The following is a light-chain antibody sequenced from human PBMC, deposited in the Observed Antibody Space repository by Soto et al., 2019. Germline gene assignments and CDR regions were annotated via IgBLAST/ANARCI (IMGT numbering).Light chain of an antibody. V-gene: IGKV1-5*01. CDR2: EAS. CDR1: QSVSSW. J-gene: IGKJ1*01. CDR3: QQYNSYSRT. Sequence: DIQMTQSPSTLSASVGDRVTITCRASQSVSSWFAWYQQKPGNAPKFLIYEASSLGSGVPSRFSGSGSGTEFTLTISSLQPDDFATYYCQQYNSYSRTFGQGTKVEIK.